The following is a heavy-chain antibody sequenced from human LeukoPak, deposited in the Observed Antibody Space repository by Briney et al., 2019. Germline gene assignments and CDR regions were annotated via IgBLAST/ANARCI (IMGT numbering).Heavy chain of an antibody. Sequence: GGSLRLSCAASGFTFSSYEMNWVRQAPGKGLEWVSYISSSGSTIYYADSVKGRFTISRDNAKNSLYLQMNSLRTEDTGIYYCAKDDIGVPAHWGQGALVTVSS. CDR2: ISSSGSTI. CDR3: AKDDIGVPAH. CDR1: GFTFSSYE. J-gene: IGHJ4*02. V-gene: IGHV3-48*03.